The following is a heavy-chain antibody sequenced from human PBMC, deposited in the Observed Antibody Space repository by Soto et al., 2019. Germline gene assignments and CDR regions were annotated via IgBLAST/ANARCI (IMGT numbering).Heavy chain of an antibody. CDR3: ARELRYCSSTSCYRGLNWFDP. V-gene: IGHV4-34*01. CDR2: INHSGST. Sequence: PSETLSLTCAVYGGSFSGYYWSWIRQPPGKGLECIGEINHSGSTNYNPSLKSRVTISVDTSKNQFSLKLSSVTAADTAVYYCARELRYCSSTSCYRGLNWFDPWGQGTLVTVSS. D-gene: IGHD2-2*01. J-gene: IGHJ5*02. CDR1: GGSFSGYY.